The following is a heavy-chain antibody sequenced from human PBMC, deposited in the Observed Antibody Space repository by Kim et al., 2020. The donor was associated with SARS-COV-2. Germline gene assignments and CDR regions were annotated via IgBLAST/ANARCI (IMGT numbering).Heavy chain of an antibody. D-gene: IGHD1-26*01. Sequence: YAISWVRQAPGQGLEWMGGIIPIFGRGNYAQKFQGRVTMSADESTSTAYMELSSLRSEDTAVYFCARKIVGATTYYGMDVWGQGTTVTVS. CDR3: ARKIVGATTYYGMDV. CDR1: YA. J-gene: IGHJ6*02. V-gene: IGHV1-69*01. CDR2: IIPIFGRG.